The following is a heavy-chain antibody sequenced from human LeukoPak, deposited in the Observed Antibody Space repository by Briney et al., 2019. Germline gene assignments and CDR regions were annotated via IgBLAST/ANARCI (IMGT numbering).Heavy chain of an antibody. CDR1: GFTFSSYS. CDR3: ARALNLLDPVTLDY. Sequence: PGGSLRLSCPASGFTFSSYSMNWVRQAPGEGLEWVSSISSSSSYIYYADSVKGRFTISRDNAKNSLYLQMNSLRAEDTAVYYCARALNLLDPVTLDYWGQGTLVTVSS. CDR2: ISSSSSYI. V-gene: IGHV3-21*01. J-gene: IGHJ4*02. D-gene: IGHD1-1*01.